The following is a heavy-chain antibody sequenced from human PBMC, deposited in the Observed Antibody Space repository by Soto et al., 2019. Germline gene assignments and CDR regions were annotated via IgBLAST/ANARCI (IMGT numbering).Heavy chain of an antibody. Sequence: QVQLVQSGAEVKKPGASVKVSCKASGYTFTGYYMHWVRQAPGQGLEWMGWITTNNGGTNYAQKFQGRVTMTRDTSTTTATMELSRMRPDDTAAYYCARPGSGYAGGGTDDWGQGTTVTVSS. V-gene: IGHV1-2*02. D-gene: IGHD5-12*01. J-gene: IGHJ6*02. CDR3: ARPGSGYAGGGTDD. CDR2: ITTNNGGT. CDR1: GYTFTGYY.